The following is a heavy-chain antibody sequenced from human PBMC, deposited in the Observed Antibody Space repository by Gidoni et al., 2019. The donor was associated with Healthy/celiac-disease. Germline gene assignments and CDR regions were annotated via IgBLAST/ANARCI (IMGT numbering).Heavy chain of an antibody. J-gene: IGHJ6*02. CDR3: ATAPLSTFEGRYYYYYGMDV. CDR2: IIPIFGTA. CDR1: GGTFSSYD. V-gene: IGHV1-69*12. D-gene: IGHD3-10*01. Sequence: QVQLLQSGAEVKKPGSSVKVSCKAPGGTFSSYDITWVRQAPGQGLDWMGGIIPIFGTANYAQKFQGRVTITADESTSTAYMELSSLRSEDTAVYYCATAPLSTFEGRYYYYYGMDVWGQGTKVTVSS.